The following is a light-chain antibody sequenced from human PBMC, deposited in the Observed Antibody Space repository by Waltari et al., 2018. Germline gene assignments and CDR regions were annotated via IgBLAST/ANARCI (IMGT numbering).Light chain of an antibody. V-gene: IGLV4-69*01. CDR3: QTWDPDTVV. J-gene: IGLJ2*01. CDR1: SEHSAYA. Sequence: QLAVTQSPSASASLGASVKLTCTLSSEHSAYAIAWHQHQPEKGPRFLMKIDGGGGNTKGDGIPDRFSGFSSGADRYLTISSLQYEDEAAYYCQTWDPDTVVFGGGTKVTV. CDR2: IDGGGGN.